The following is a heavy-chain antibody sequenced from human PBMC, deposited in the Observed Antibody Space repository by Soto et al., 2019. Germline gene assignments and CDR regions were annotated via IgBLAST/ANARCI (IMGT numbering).Heavy chain of an antibody. CDR1: GYTFTDYF. CDR2: INPYSGGA. Sequence: ASVKVSCKASGYTFTDYFIHWVRQAPGQGLEWIGWINPYSGGADLSQKFQGRVTMTRDTSISTAYMEVSSLRSDDTAVYYCARDRTDSGYYTNWLDPWGQGTQVTVSS. V-gene: IGHV1-2*02. CDR3: ARDRTDSGYYTNWLDP. D-gene: IGHD3-22*01. J-gene: IGHJ5*02.